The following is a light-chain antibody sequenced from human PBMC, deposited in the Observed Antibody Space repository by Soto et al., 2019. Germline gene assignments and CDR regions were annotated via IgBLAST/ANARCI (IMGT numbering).Light chain of an antibody. CDR1: SGHSNYA. Sequence: QLVLTQSPSASASLGASVKLTCTLSSGHSNYAIAWHQQQPEKGPRYLMKLNNDGSHSKGDGIPDRFSGSSSGAERYLTISRLQYEDESDYYCQNWDTGLSVVCGGGTKQTVL. V-gene: IGLV4-69*01. J-gene: IGLJ2*01. CDR2: LNNDGSH. CDR3: QNWDTGLSVV.